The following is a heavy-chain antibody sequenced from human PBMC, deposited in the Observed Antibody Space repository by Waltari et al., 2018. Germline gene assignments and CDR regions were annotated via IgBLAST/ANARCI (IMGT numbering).Heavy chain of an antibody. J-gene: IGHJ4*02. CDR2: LIPIFGTA. D-gene: IGHD6-6*01. CDR3: ARGLISYSSSGYQYYVDY. CDR1: GGTFRSYA. Sequence: QVQLVQSGAEVKKPGSSVKVSCKASGGTFRSYAISWVRQAAGKGLEWVGGLIPIFGTANYAQKVQCRVTITTDDSTSTAYMERSSLRSEDTAVYYCARGLISYSSSGYQYYVDYWGQGTLVPVSS. V-gene: IGHV1-69*05.